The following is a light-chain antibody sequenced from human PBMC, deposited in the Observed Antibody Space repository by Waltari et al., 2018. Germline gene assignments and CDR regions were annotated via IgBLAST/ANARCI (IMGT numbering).Light chain of an antibody. CDR3: NARDSSGNHLV. Sequence: SSELTQDPAVSVALGQTVRITCQGDSLRSYYASWYQQKPGQAPVLVIYGKNNRPSGTPDRFSGSSSGKTASLTITGAQAEDEADYDCNARDSSGNHLVFGGGTKLTVL. CDR2: GKN. V-gene: IGLV3-19*01. J-gene: IGLJ2*01. CDR1: SLRSYY.